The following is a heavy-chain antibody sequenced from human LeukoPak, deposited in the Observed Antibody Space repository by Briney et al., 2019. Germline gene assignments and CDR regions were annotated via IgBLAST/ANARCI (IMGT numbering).Heavy chain of an antibody. CDR2: INPNSGGT. D-gene: IGHD6-13*01. V-gene: IGHV1-2*02. J-gene: IGHJ4*02. CDR3: GRVGRSWDNTAFDY. Sequence: ASVTVSCKASGYTFTVYYLHWVRQAPGQGLEWMGWINPNSGGTNYAQKFQGRVTMTRDTSISTAYMELSSLRSDDTAVYYCGRVGRSWDNTAFDYWGQGTLVTVSS. CDR1: GYTFTVYY.